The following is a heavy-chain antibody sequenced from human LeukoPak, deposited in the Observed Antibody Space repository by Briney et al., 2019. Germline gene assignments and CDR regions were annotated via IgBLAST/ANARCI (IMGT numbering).Heavy chain of an antibody. V-gene: IGHV3-30-3*01. Sequence: GGSLRLSCAASGFTFSSYAMHRVRQAPGKGLEWVAVISYDGSNKYYADSVKGRFTISRDNSKNTLYLQMNSLRAEDTAVYYCAREEGPTDYWGQGTLVTVSS. CDR3: AREEGPTDY. J-gene: IGHJ4*02. CDR1: GFTFSSYA. CDR2: ISYDGSNK.